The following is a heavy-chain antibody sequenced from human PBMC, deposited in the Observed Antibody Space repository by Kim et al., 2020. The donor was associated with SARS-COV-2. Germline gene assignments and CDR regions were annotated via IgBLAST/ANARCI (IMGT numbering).Heavy chain of an antibody. J-gene: IGHJ3*02. D-gene: IGHD3-22*01. V-gene: IGHV4-31*03. CDR1: GGSISSGGYY. CDR3: ARARITMIVVVDAFDI. CDR2: IYYSGST. Sequence: SETLSLTCTVSGGSISSGGYYWSWIRQHPGKGLEWIGYIYYSGSTYYNTSLKSRVTISVDTSKKQFSLKLSSVTAADTAVYYCARARITMIVVVDAFDIWGQGTMVTVSS.